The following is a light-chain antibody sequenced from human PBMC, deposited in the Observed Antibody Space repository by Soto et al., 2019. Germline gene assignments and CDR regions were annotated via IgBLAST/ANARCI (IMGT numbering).Light chain of an antibody. Sequence: VQMTQSPSTLSASVGDRVTIACRSSQSIGLWLAWYQEKPGKAPKPLVYDASSLQTGVPSRFSGSGSGTEFTLTISSLQPDDFATYYCQQYNSYSPLTFGGGTKVDIK. CDR3: QQYNSYSPLT. J-gene: IGKJ4*01. CDR2: DAS. CDR1: QSIGLW. V-gene: IGKV1-5*01.